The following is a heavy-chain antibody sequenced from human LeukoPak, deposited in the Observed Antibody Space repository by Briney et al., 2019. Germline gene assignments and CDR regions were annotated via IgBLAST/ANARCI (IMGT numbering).Heavy chain of an antibody. Sequence: ASVKVSCKASGYTFTDYYMHWVRQAPGQGLQWLGWSNPNSGGTKYAQNFQGRVTMTGDTSISTAYMELSRLRSDDTAVYYCARDLANANFDCWGQGTLVTVSS. V-gene: IGHV1-2*02. CDR3: ARDLANANFDC. J-gene: IGHJ4*02. CDR2: SNPNSGGT. CDR1: GYTFTDYY.